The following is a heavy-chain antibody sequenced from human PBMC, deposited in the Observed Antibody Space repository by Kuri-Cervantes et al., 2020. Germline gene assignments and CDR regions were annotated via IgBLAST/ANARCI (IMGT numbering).Heavy chain of an antibody. V-gene: IGHV3-30*18. D-gene: IGHD3-10*01. CDR2: ISYDGSNK. CDR1: GFTFSSYG. Sequence: GGSLRLSCAASGFTFSSYGMHWVRQAPGKGLEWVAVISYDGSNKYYADSVKGRFTISRDNSKNTLYLQMNSLRAEDTAVYYCAKEHMVRGFFNYYYYGMDVWGQGTTVTVSS. CDR3: AKEHMVRGFFNYYYYGMDV. J-gene: IGHJ6*02.